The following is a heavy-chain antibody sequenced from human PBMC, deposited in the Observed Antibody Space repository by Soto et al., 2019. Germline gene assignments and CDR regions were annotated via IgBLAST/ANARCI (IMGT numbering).Heavy chain of an antibody. CDR1: GDTISISSHY. D-gene: IGHD3-3*02. CDR2: IYYSGST. V-gene: IGHV4-39*01. CDR3: ARMNIVGVLYYYMDA. Sequence: SETMSLTCTVSGDTISISSHYWGWIRQPPGKGLEWIANIYYSGSTYYNPSLKSRVTISLDTSKNQVSLKLGSVTAADTAVYYCARMNIVGVLYYYMDAWGQGTTVTVSS. J-gene: IGHJ6*03.